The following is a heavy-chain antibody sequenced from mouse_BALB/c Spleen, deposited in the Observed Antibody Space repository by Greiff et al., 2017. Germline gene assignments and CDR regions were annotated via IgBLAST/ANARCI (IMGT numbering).Heavy chain of an antibody. CDR3: ARSDDYDWLAY. V-gene: IGHV3-1*02. D-gene: IGHD2-4*01. CDR1: GYSFTSCYS. Sequence: VQVQQSGPDLVKPSQSLSLTCTVTGYSFTSCYSWHWIRQFPGNKLEWMGYIHYSGSTNYNPSLKSRISITRDTSKNQFFLQLNSVTTEDTATYYCARSDDYDWLAYWGQGTLVTVSA. J-gene: IGHJ3*01. CDR2: IHYSGST.